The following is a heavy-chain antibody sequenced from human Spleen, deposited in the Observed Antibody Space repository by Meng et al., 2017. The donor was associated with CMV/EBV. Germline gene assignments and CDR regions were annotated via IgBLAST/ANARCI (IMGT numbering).Heavy chain of an antibody. Sequence: GILRLSCAASGFTFSSYSMNWVRQAPGKGMEWVSSISSSSSYIYYADSVKGRFTISRDNAKNSLYLQMNSLRAEEMAVYYCARVSLLIGYGMDVWGQGTTVTVSS. J-gene: IGHJ6*02. CDR1: GFTFSSYS. CDR3: ARVSLLIGYGMDV. CDR2: ISSSSSYI. V-gene: IGHV3-21*01.